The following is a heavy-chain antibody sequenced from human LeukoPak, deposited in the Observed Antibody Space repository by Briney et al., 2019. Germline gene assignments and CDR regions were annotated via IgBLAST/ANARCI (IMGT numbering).Heavy chain of an antibody. V-gene: IGHV3-30-3*01. CDR1: GFTFSSYA. Sequence: GGSLRLSCAASGFTFSSYAMHWVRQAPGKGLEWVAVISYDGSNKYYADSVKGRFTISRDNSKNALYLQMNSLRAEDTAVYYCAREGKMATRTYYFDYWGQGTLVTVSS. CDR2: ISYDGSNK. J-gene: IGHJ4*02. CDR3: AREGKMATRTYYFDY. D-gene: IGHD5-24*01.